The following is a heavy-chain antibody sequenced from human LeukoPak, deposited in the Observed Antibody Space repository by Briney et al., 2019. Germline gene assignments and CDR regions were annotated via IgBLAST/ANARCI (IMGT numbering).Heavy chain of an antibody. CDR2: ISVYNDNT. D-gene: IGHD3-22*01. V-gene: IGHV1-18*01. J-gene: IGHJ4*02. CDR3: AIGGYYYDSSGYYRKKSFDY. CDR1: GFTFTSYG. Sequence: ASVKVSCKASGFTFTSYGVSWVRQAPGQGLEWRGWISVYNDNTNDAQKLQGRVTMTTDTSTSTPYMELRSLRSDDTAVYYCAIGGYYYDSSGYYRKKSFDYWGQGTLVTVSS.